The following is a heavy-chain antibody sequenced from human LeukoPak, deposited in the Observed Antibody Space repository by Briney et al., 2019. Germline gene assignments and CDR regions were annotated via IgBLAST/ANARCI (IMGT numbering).Heavy chain of an antibody. V-gene: IGHV3-7*01. CDR2: IKQDGSEK. CDR1: GFTFSSYW. CDR3: ARDHHVSSWLGMCDY. Sequence: PGGSLRLSCAASGFTFSSYWMSWVRQAPGKGLEWVANIKQDGSEKYYVDSVKGRSSISRDNAKNSLYLQMNSLRAEDTAVYYCARDHHVSSWLGMCDYWGQGTLVTVSS. D-gene: IGHD6-13*01. J-gene: IGHJ4*02.